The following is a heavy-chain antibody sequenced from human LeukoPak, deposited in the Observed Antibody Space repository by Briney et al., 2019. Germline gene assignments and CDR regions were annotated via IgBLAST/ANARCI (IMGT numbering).Heavy chain of an antibody. CDR3: ARLGPQYCSSTSCYQFDY. V-gene: IGHV4-59*08. D-gene: IGHD2-2*01. CDR2: IYYSGST. Sequence: SETLSLTCTVSGGSIRSYYWSWIRQPPGKGLEWIGYIYYSGSTNYNPSLQSRVTISVDTSKNQFSLKLTSVTGADTAVYYCARLGPQYCSSTSCYQFDYWGQGTLVTVSS. CDR1: GGSIRSYY. J-gene: IGHJ4*02.